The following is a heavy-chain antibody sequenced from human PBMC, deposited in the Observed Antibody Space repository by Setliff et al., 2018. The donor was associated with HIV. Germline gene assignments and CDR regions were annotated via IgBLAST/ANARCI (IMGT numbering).Heavy chain of an antibody. J-gene: IGHJ6*03. CDR2: INPNTGNP. CDR3: TRDHTPPPNYDFWSGQIDLRNIFYYMDV. V-gene: IGHV7-4-1*01. D-gene: IGHD3-3*01. Sequence: ASVKVSCKASGYSLTSYSINWVRQAPGQGLEWMGYINPNTGNPTYAQGFTGRFVFSVDTPVSTAYLQIFSLKAEDTAVFYCTRDHTPPPNYDFWSGQIDLRNIFYYMDVWGTGSPVTVSS. CDR1: GYSLTSYS.